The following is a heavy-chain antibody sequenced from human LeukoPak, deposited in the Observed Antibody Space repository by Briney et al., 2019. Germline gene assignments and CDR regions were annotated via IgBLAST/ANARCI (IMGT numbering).Heavy chain of an antibody. D-gene: IGHD2-15*01. CDR1: GYTFTSYA. CDR2: INAGNGNT. J-gene: IGHJ3*02. CDR3: ARDRVHCSGGSCYQDAFDI. Sequence: ASVKVSCKASGYTFTSYAMHWVRQAPGQRLEWMGWINAGNGNTKYSQKFQGRVTITRDTSASTAYMELSSLRAEDTAVYYCARDRVHCSGGSCYQDAFDIWGQGTMVTVSS. V-gene: IGHV1-3*01.